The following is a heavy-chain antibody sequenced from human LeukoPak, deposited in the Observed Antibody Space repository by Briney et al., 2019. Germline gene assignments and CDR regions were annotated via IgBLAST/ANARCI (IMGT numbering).Heavy chain of an antibody. V-gene: IGHV4-34*01. CDR2: INHSGST. D-gene: IGHD6-13*01. CDR1: GGSMSGYY. CDR3: ARVVAAAETFDY. Sequence: PSETLSLTCTVSGGSMSGYYWSWIRQPPGKGLEWIGEINHSGSTNYNPSLKSRVTISVDTSKNQFSLKLSSVTAADTAVYYCARVVAAAETFDYWGQGTLVTVSS. J-gene: IGHJ4*02.